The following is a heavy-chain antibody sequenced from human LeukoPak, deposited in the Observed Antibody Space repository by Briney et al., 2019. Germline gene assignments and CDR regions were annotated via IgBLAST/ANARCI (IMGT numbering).Heavy chain of an antibody. V-gene: IGHV1-69*13. D-gene: IGHD6-13*01. J-gene: IGHJ5*02. CDR2: IIPIFGTA. CDR3: ARGYSSSWYDRRYNWFDP. Sequence: SVKVSCKASGGTFSSHAISWVRQAPGQGLEWMGGIIPIFGTANYAQKFQGRVTITADESTSTAYMELSSLRSEDTAVYYCARGYSSSWYDRRYNWFDPWGQGTLVTVSS. CDR1: GGTFSSHA.